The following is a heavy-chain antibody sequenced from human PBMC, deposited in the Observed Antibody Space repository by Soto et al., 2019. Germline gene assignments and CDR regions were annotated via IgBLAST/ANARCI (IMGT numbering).Heavy chain of an antibody. CDR1: GFTFDDYA. J-gene: IGHJ3*02. CDR3: AKAIAVAGTGAFDI. V-gene: IGHV3-9*01. D-gene: IGHD6-19*01. CDR2: ISWNSGSI. Sequence: GGSLRLSCAASGFTFDDYAIPWVRQAPGKGLEWVSGISWNSGSIGYADSVKGRFTISRDNAKNSRYLQMNSLRAEDTALYYCAKAIAVAGTGAFDIWGQGTMVTVS.